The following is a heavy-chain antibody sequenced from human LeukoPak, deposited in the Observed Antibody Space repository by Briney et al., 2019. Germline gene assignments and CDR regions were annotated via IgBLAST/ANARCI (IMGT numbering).Heavy chain of an antibody. J-gene: IGHJ5*02. V-gene: IGHV4-30-4*01. CDR1: GGSFSSGDYY. Sequence: SQTLSLTCTVSGGSFSSGDYYWNWIRQPPGKGPEWMGYIHDSGRTYYNPSLKGRVAISPDTSKGEMSLKLSSVTAADTAVYYCARYPYCSGTDCNGASFDPWGHGTLVTVSS. D-gene: IGHD2-15*01. CDR3: ARYPYCSGTDCNGASFDP. CDR2: IHDSGRT.